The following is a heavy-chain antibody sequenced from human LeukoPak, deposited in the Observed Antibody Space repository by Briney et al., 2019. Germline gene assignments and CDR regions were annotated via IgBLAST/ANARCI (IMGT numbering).Heavy chain of an antibody. V-gene: IGHV4-59*01. J-gene: IGHJ4*02. D-gene: IGHD5-24*01. Sequence: SETLSLTCTVSGGSISSYYWSWIRQPPGKGLEWIGYIYYSGSTNYDPSLKSRVTISVDTSKNQFSLKLSSVTAADTAVYYCARGGDGYIPFDYWGQGTLVTVSS. CDR1: GGSISSYY. CDR3: ARGGDGYIPFDY. CDR2: IYYSGST.